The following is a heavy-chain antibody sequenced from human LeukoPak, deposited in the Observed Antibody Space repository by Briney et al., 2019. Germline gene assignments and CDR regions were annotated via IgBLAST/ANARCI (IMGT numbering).Heavy chain of an antibody. J-gene: IGHJ5*02. CDR3: VGSELLWFGESPNWFDP. CDR2: IYYSGST. V-gene: IGHV4-59*08. CDR1: GGSISSYY. Sequence: SETLSLTCTVSGGSISSYYWSWIRQPPGKGLEWIGYIYYSGSTNYNPSLKSRVTISVDTSKNQFSLKLSSVTAADTAVYYCVGSELLWFGESPNWFDPWGQGTLVTVSS. D-gene: IGHD3-10*01.